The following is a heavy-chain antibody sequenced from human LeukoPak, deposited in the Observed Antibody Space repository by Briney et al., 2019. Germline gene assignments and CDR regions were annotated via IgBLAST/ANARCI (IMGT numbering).Heavy chain of an antibody. Sequence: ASVKVSCKASGYTFTHYAMNWVRQAPGQGLEWMGWISAYNGNTNYAQKLQGRVTMTTDTSTSTAYMELRSLRSDDTAVYYCARELRRNYCSSTSCYPNWFDPWGQGTLVTVSS. J-gene: IGHJ5*02. CDR2: ISAYNGNT. CDR3: ARELRRNYCSSTSCYPNWFDP. CDR1: GYTFTHYA. V-gene: IGHV1-18*01. D-gene: IGHD2-2*01.